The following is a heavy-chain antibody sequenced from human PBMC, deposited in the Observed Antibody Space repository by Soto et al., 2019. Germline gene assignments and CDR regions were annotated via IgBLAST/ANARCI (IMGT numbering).Heavy chain of an antibody. J-gene: IGHJ6*02. Sequence: QVQLVESGGGVVQPGRSLRLSCAASGFTFSSYGMHWVRQAPGKGLEWVAVISYDGSNKYYADSVKGRFTISRDNSKNTLYLQMNSLRAEDTAVYYCAKERIAAAGGYGMDVWGQGTTVTVSS. CDR2: ISYDGSNK. CDR1: GFTFSSYG. CDR3: AKERIAAAGGYGMDV. D-gene: IGHD6-13*01. V-gene: IGHV3-30*18.